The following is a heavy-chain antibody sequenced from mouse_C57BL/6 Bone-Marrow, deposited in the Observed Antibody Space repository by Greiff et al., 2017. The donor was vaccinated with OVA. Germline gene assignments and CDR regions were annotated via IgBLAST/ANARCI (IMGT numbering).Heavy chain of an antibody. D-gene: IGHD2-4*01. CDR2: IYPGDGDT. Sequence: QVQLQQSGPELVKPGASVKISCKASGYAFSSSWMNWVKQRPGKGLEWIGRIYPGDGDTNYNGKFKGKATLTADKSSSTAYMQLSSLTSEDSAVYFYARTFYYDYPWFAYWGQGTLVTVSA. CDR3: ARTFYYDYPWFAY. CDR1: GYAFSSSW. J-gene: IGHJ3*01. V-gene: IGHV1-82*01.